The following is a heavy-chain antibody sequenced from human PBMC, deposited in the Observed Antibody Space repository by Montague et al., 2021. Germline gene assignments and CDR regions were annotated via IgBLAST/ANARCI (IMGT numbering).Heavy chain of an antibody. V-gene: IGHV3-23*01. D-gene: IGHD5-18*01. CDR2: ISGGGGHT. CDR1: GFTFRSSA. J-gene: IGHJ4*02. Sequence: SLRLSCAASGFTFRSSAMSWVRQAPGKGLEWVSGISGGGGHTFYAESVEGRFTISRNNSKNTLYLQMNSLSPEDTAIYYCAKDAVGYSHEENWGQGSLVTVSS. CDR3: AKDAVGYSHEEN.